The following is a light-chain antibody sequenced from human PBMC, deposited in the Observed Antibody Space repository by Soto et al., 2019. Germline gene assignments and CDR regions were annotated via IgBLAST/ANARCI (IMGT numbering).Light chain of an antibody. V-gene: IGLV2-14*01. CDR3: SSYTSSSTLWV. J-gene: IGLJ3*02. CDR1: SSNIQNGY. CDR2: EVT. Sequence: QSVLTQPPSVSAAPGQRVTISCSGDSSNIQNGYVSWYQQLPGTAPKLMIYEVTNRPSGVSHRFSGSKSGNTASLTISGLQAEDEADYYCSSYTSSSTLWVFGGGTKVTVL.